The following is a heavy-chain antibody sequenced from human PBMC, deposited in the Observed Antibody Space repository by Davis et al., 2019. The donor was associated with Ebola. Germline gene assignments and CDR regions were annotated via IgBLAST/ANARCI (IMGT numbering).Heavy chain of an antibody. D-gene: IGHD6-19*01. CDR3: ARFRPWLAFFDL. J-gene: IGHJ4*02. CDR1: GFTFSDYY. V-gene: IGHV3-11*01. CDR2: ISSSGSTI. Sequence: GGSLRLSCAASGFTFSDYYMSWIRQAPGKGLEWVSYISSSGSTIYYADSVKGRFTISRDNARNSLSLQMSSLRAEDTAVYYCARFRPWLAFFDLWGQGSLVTVSS.